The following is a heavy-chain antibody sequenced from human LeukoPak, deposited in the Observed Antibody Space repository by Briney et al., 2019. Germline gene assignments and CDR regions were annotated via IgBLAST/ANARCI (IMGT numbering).Heavy chain of an antibody. J-gene: IGHJ4*02. CDR1: GFTVSSNY. CDR3: ARRASGSYYPFDY. D-gene: IGHD1-26*01. Sequence: GSLRLSCAATGFTVSSNYMSWIRQPPGKGLEWIGTIYYSGNTYYNPSLKSRVTMSVDTSKNQFSLKLSSVTAADTAVYYCARRASGSYYPFDYWGQGTLVTVSS. CDR2: IYYSGNT. V-gene: IGHV4-59*04.